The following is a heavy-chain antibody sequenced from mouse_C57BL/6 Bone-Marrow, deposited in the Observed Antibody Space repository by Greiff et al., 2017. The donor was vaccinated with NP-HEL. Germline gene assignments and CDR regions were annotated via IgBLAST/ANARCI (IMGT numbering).Heavy chain of an antibody. J-gene: IGHJ1*03. CDR1: GFTFTDYY. CDR2: IRNKANGYTT. Sequence: EVKLVESGGGLVQPGGSLSLSCAASGFTFTDYYMSWVRQPPGKALEWLGFIRNKANGYTTEYSASVKGRFTIYRATCQSILYLQMNALRAEDSAACYCAELYYNYDGYFDVWGTGTTVTVSS. D-gene: IGHD2-4*01. V-gene: IGHV7-3*01. CDR3: AELYYNYDGYFDV.